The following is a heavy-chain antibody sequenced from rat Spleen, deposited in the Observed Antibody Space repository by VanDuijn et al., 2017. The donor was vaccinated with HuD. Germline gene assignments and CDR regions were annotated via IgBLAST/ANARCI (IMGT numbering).Heavy chain of an antibody. V-gene: IGHV2S8*01. CDR2: ISSGGNT. D-gene: IGHD1-6*01. J-gene: IGHJ2*01. CDR3: ARWKYTTDWFAY. Sequence: QVQLKESGPDLVQPSRTLSLTCTVSGFSLTNYGVSWVRQTPGEGLEWISAISSGGNTYYNSVLRSRLSISRDTSKSQVFLKMNSLQSEDTAMYFCARWKYTTDWFAYWGQGVMVTVSS. CDR1: GFSLTNYG.